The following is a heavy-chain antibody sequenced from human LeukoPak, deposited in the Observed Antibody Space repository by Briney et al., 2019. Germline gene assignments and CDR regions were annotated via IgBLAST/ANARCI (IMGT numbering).Heavy chain of an antibody. CDR3: ARGGKVRGVINMDL. D-gene: IGHD3-10*01. V-gene: IGHV1-8*01. CDR1: GYTFTSYD. J-gene: IGHJ6*03. CDR2: MNPNSGNT. Sequence: ASVKVSCKASGYTFTSYDINWVRQATGQGLEWMGWMNPNSGNTGYAQKFQGRVTMTRNTSISTAYMELSSLRSEDTAGYYCARGGKVRGVINMDLWGKGTTVTISS.